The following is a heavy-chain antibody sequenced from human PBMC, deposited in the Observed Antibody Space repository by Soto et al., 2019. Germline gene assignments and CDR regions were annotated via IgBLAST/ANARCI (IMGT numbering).Heavy chain of an antibody. CDR3: ARDRKQANDYDSRTDAFDI. V-gene: IGHV1-46*01. CDR2: INPGGGST. CDR1: GYTFTNYY. J-gene: IGHJ3*02. Sequence: ASVKVSCKASGYTFTNYYMHWVRQAPGQGLEWMGIINPGGGSTSSAQKFQGRVTMTRDTSTSTVYMELSSLRSEDTAVYYCARDRKQANDYDSRTDAFDIWGQGTMVTVSS. D-gene: IGHD3-22*01.